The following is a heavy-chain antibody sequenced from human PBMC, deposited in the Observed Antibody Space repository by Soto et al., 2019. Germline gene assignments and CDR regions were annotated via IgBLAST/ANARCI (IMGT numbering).Heavy chain of an antibody. Sequence: PSETLSLTFAVYGGSFSGYYWSWIRQPPGKGLEWIGEINHSGSTNYNPSLKSRVTISVDTSKNQFSLKLSSVTAADTAVYYCAGIHGSGSYYYSYWGQGTLVTVSS. V-gene: IGHV4-34*01. D-gene: IGHD3-10*01. CDR1: GGSFSGYY. J-gene: IGHJ4*02. CDR3: AGIHGSGSYYYSY. CDR2: INHSGST.